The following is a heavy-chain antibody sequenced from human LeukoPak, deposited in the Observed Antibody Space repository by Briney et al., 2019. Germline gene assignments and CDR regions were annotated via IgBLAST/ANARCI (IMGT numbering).Heavy chain of an antibody. CDR2: IRYDGSNK. Sequence: PGGSLRLSCAASGFTFSSYGMHWVRQAPGKGLEWVAFIRYDGSNKYYADSVKGRFTISRDNSKNTLYLQMNSLRAEDTAVYCCAKDREQRATAIDYWGQGTLVTVSS. J-gene: IGHJ4*02. V-gene: IGHV3-30*02. D-gene: IGHD6-25*01. CDR1: GFTFSSYG. CDR3: AKDREQRATAIDY.